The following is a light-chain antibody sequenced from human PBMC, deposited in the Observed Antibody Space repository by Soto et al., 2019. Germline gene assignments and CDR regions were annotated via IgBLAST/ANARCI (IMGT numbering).Light chain of an antibody. Sequence: QSALTQPASVSGSPGQSITISCTGTSSDVGGYNYVSWYQQHPGKAPKLMIYEVSNRPSGVSHRFSGSKSGNTASLSVSGLQAEDEADYFCCSHAGDNTYVFGTGTKVTVL. CDR2: EVS. CDR3: CSHAGDNTYV. CDR1: SSDVGGYNY. J-gene: IGLJ1*01. V-gene: IGLV2-14*01.